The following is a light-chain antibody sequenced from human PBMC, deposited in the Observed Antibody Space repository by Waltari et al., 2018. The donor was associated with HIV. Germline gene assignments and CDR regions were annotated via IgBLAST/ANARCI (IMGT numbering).Light chain of an antibody. J-gene: IGLJ1*01. CDR1: SSHLRHDN. CDR3: VGWDASLSAYV. V-gene: IGLV1-47*01. Sequence: QSVLTQPPSASGTPGQRVTISCSGSSSHLRHDNVYWYQQLPGTTPKLLIYKNIQRPSGVPDRFAGSKSGTSAYLAISGLRSEDEADYYCVGWDASLSAYVFGAGTKVTVL. CDR2: KNI.